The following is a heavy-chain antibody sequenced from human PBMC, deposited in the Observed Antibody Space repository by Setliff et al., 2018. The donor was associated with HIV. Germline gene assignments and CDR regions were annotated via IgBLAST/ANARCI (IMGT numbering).Heavy chain of an antibody. CDR2: INHSGST. D-gene: IGHD4-4*01. CDR3: ARGGTTVTPRRRGWFDP. CDR1: GGSFSGYY. Sequence: KPSETLSLTCAVYGGSFSGYYWSWIRQPPGKGLEWIGEINHSGSTNYNPSLKSRVTISVDTSKNQFSLKLSSVAAADTAVYYCARGGTTVTPRRRGWFDPWGQGTLVTVSS. J-gene: IGHJ5*02. V-gene: IGHV4-34*01.